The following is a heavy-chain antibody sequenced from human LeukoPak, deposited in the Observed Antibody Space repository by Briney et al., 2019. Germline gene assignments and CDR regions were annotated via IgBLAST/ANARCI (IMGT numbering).Heavy chain of an antibody. D-gene: IGHD5-24*01. CDR3: ARDRRWRRDGYNWYFDY. CDR1: GFTFSSYA. V-gene: IGHV3-30-3*01. J-gene: IGHJ4*02. CDR2: ISYDGSNK. Sequence: GGSLRLSCAASGFTFSSYAMHWVRQAPGKGLEWVAVISYDGSNKYYADSVKGRFTISRDNSKNTLYLQMNSLRAEDTAVYYCARDRRWRRDGYNWYFDYWGQGTLVTVSS.